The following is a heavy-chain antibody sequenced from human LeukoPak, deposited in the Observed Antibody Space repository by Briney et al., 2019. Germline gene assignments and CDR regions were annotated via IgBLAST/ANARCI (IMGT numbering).Heavy chain of an antibody. CDR3: AKEKSAKVTTGY. D-gene: IGHD4-17*01. CDR1: AFTFSSYA. J-gene: IGHJ4*02. Sequence: GGSLRPSCAAAAFTFSSYAMSWVRQAPGKGLEWVSAISGSGGSTYYADSVKGRLTISRDNSKNTLYLQMNSLRAEDTAVYYCAKEKSAKVTTGYWGQGTLVTVSS. V-gene: IGHV3-23*01. CDR2: ISGSGGST.